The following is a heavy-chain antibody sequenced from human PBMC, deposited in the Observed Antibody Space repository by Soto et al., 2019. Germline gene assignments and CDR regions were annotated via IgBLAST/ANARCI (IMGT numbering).Heavy chain of an antibody. CDR1: GYTFTSYA. D-gene: IGHD2-15*01. CDR3: ARVTCGGGTCYYDY. CDR2: INAGNGNT. J-gene: IGHJ4*02. V-gene: IGHV1-3*01. Sequence: GASVKVSCKASGYTFTSYAMHWVRQAPGQRLDWMGWINAGNGNTKYSQKFQGRVTITRDTSASTAYMELSSLRSEDTAVYYCARVTCGGGTCYYDYWGQGTLVTVSS.